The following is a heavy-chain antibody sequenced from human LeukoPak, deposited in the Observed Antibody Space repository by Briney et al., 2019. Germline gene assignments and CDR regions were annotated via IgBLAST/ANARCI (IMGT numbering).Heavy chain of an antibody. CDR2: ISSSSSYI. CDR3: ATSYCSGGRCYDF. V-gene: IGHV3-21*01. D-gene: IGHD2-15*01. CDR1: GFTFRSYS. Sequence: GGSLRLSCAASGFTFRSYSMSWVRQAPGKGLEWVSSISSSSSYIYYADSVKGRFTISRDNAKNSLYLQMNSLRAEDTAVYYCATSYCSGGRCYDFWGQGTLVTVPS. J-gene: IGHJ4*02.